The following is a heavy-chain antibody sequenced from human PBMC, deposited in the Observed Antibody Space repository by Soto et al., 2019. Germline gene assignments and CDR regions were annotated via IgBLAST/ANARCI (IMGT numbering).Heavy chain of an antibody. CDR1: GDSISSGSYY. D-gene: IGHD3-10*01. V-gene: IGHV4-39*01. CDR3: ARLIPRTGNLFDP. CDR2: IYSTGTTT. Sequence: PSETLSLTCTVSGDSISSGSYYWVWVRQPPGEGLEWIGSIYSTGTTTYYSQSLKSRVTISLDTSKNQFSLKLTSVTATDTAIYFCARLIPRTGNLFDPWGQGTLVTVSS. J-gene: IGHJ5*02.